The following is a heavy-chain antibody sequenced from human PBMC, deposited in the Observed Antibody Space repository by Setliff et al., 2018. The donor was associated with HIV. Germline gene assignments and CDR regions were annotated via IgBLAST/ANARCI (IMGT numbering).Heavy chain of an antibody. Sequence: PSETLSLTCAVSGFSISSGFFWGWVRQPPGKGLEWIGSIYQSGTTYYNPALKSRVTISVDTSKNQFSLRLTSVPAADTAVYFCARVETTVTSRLDYWGQGTLVTVSS. J-gene: IGHJ4*02. CDR2: IYQSGTT. D-gene: IGHD4-17*01. CDR1: GFSISSGFF. V-gene: IGHV4-38-2*01. CDR3: ARVETTVTSRLDY.